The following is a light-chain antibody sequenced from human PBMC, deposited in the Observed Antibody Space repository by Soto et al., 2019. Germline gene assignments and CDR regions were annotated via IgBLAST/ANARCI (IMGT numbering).Light chain of an antibody. CDR3: CSYAASSTLI. Sequence: QSALTQPGSVSGSPGQSITISCTGTSSDVGSYNLVSWYQQHPAKAPKLMIYEGSKRPSGVSNRFSGSKSGNTASLTISGLQAEDEADYYCCSYAASSTLIFGGGTKLTVL. V-gene: IGLV2-23*01. J-gene: IGLJ2*01. CDR1: SSDVGSYNL. CDR2: EGS.